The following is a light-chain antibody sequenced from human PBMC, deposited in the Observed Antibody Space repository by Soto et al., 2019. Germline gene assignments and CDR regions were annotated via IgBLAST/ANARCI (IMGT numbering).Light chain of an antibody. V-gene: IGLV2-14*01. CDR2: DVN. CDR3: SSFTITSKTI. CDR1: DSDVGGYNY. Sequence: QSALTQPASVSGSPGQSITISCTGTDSDVGGYNYVSWYQQHPGKVPKLMIYDVNNRPSGVSNRFSGSKSGNTASLTISGLQAEDEADYYCSSFTITSKTIFGGGTRLTVL. J-gene: IGLJ2*01.